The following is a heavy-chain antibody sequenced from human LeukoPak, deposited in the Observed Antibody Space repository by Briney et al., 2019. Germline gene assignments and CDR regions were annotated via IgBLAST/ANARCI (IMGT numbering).Heavy chain of an antibody. V-gene: IGHV1-2*02. D-gene: IGHD1-7*01. J-gene: IGHJ4*02. CDR3: ARGGRITGTRADY. CDR2: INPNSGGT. Sequence: ASVKVSCKASGYTFTGYYMHWVRQAPGQGLEWMGWINPNSGGTNYAQKFQGRATMTRDTPISTAYMELSRLRSDDTAVYYCARGGRITGTRADYWGQGTLVTVSS. CDR1: GYTFTGYY.